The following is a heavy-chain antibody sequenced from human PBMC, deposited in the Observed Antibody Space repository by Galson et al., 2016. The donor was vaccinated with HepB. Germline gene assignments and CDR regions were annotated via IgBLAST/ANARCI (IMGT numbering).Heavy chain of an antibody. CDR1: GFTFSSYG. V-gene: IGHV3-33*01. Sequence: SLRLSCAASGFTFSSYGMHWVRQAPGKGLEWVAVIWYDGSNKYHADSVKGRFTISRDNSKNTLYLQMNSLRAEDTAVYYCARGGCSSTSCYRGRYYYYYYMDVWGKGTTVTVSS. D-gene: IGHD2-2*02. CDR3: ARGGCSSTSCYRGRYYYYYYMDV. CDR2: IWYDGSNK. J-gene: IGHJ6*03.